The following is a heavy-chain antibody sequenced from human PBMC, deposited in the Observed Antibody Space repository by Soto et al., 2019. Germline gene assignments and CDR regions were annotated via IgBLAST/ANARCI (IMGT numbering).Heavy chain of an antibody. V-gene: IGHV1-2*04. CDR2: INPSTGGA. Sequence: QVQLVQSGAEVKKPGASVNISCKASGYTFIGYYMNWLRQAPGQGLEWMGWINPSTGGAHSAQKFQGWVTMTSDRSSSTAYVELRGLKSDASAVYYCARASGRDYYYGMGVWGQGTTVIVSS. CDR3: ARASGRDYYYGMGV. CDR1: GYTFIGYY. J-gene: IGHJ6*02.